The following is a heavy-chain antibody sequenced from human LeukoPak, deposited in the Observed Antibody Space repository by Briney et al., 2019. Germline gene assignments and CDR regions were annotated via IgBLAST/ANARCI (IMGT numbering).Heavy chain of an antibody. Sequence: GGSLRLSCAASGFTFSSYAMNWVRQAPGKGLEWVSTISTSSNTHYADSVKGRFTISRDNSKNTLYLQMNSLRAEDTAVYYCARDAAYSSSWYWFDPWGQGTLVTVSS. CDR2: ISTSSNT. CDR1: GFTFSSYA. J-gene: IGHJ5*02. CDR3: ARDAAYSSSWYWFDP. D-gene: IGHD6-13*01. V-gene: IGHV3-23*01.